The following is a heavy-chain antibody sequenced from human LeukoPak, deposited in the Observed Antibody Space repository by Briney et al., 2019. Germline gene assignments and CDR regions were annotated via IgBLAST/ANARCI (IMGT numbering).Heavy chain of an antibody. Sequence: GGSLRLSCAVSGLTFNRHSMSWVRQAPGKGLEGVANVKQYGSERYSGDSVKGRFTISRDNAKNSLYLQMSSLRAEDTAIYYCARDVPLMGASKTRYCDYWGQGTLVTVSS. J-gene: IGHJ4*02. CDR1: GLTFNRHS. CDR2: VKQYGSER. D-gene: IGHD1-26*01. CDR3: ARDVPLMGASKTRYCDY. V-gene: IGHV3-7*01.